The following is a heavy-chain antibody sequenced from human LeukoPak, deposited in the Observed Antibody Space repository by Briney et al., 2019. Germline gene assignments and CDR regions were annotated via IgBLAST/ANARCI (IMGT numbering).Heavy chain of an antibody. CDR3: ARDITVTAYYYYMDV. V-gene: IGHV3-48*01. Sequence: GGSLRLSCAASGFTFSNAWMSWVRQAPGKGLEWVSHISTSSSTIYYADSVKGRFTLSRDDAKNSLYLQMNSLRAEDTAVYYCARDITVTAYYYYMDVWGKGTTVSVSS. D-gene: IGHD3-22*01. CDR2: ISTSSSTI. CDR1: GFTFSNAW. J-gene: IGHJ6*03.